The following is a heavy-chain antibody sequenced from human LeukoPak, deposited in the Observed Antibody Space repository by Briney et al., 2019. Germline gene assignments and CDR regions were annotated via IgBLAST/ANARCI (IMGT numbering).Heavy chain of an antibody. CDR1: GGTFSSYA. J-gene: IGHJ4*02. CDR3: ARGVGGSGSYYSFVGDRYYFDY. V-gene: IGHV1-69*05. CDR2: IIPIFGTA. D-gene: IGHD3-10*01. Sequence: GASVKVSCKASGGTFSSYAISWVRQAPGQGLEWMGGIIPIFGTANYAQKFQGRVTITTDESTSTAYMELSSLRSEDTAVYYCARGVGGSGSYYSFVGDRYYFDYWGQGTLVTVSS.